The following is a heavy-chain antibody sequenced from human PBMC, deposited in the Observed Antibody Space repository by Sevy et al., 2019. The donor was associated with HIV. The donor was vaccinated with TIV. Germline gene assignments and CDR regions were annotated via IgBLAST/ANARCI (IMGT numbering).Heavy chain of an antibody. D-gene: IGHD5-18*01. Sequence: SETLSLTCTVSGASISSYDWSWIRQPPGKGLEWIGYIYYSGSTNYNPSLKSRVTISVDTSKKQFSLKLSSVTAADTAVYYCARGQYSYGDWREFDYWGQGNLVTVSS. CDR3: ARGQYSYGDWREFDY. J-gene: IGHJ4*02. CDR2: IYYSGST. V-gene: IGHV4-59*01. CDR1: GASISSYD.